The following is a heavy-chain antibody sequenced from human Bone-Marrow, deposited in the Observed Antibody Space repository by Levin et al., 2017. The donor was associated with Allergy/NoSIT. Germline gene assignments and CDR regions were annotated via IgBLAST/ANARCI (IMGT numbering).Heavy chain of an antibody. V-gene: IGHV3-48*03. D-gene: IGHD2-15*01. CDR1: GFTFGAYE. CDR2: ISGSGGLT. Sequence: PGGSLRLSCGASGFTFGAYEMHWLRQAPGKGLEWISYISGSGGLTEYAASAKGRITISRDNAKNSLYLEMNSLRAEDTAVYYCARGHCAAATCTWFESWGQGTLVTVSS. J-gene: IGHJ5*01. CDR3: ARGHCAAATCTWFES.